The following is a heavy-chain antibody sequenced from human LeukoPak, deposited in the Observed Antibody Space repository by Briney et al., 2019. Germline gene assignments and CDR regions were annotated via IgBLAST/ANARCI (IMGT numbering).Heavy chain of an antibody. J-gene: IGHJ4*02. CDR1: GGSISSYY. V-gene: IGHV4-4*07. D-gene: IGHD5-18*01. CDR2: IYTSGST. CDR3: AREQRDTAMSRGLDY. Sequence: PSETLSLTCTVSGGSISSYYWSWIRQPAGKGLEWIGRIYTSGSTDYNPSLKSRVTMSLDTSKSRFSLKLSSVTAADTAVYYCAREQRDTAMSRGLDYWGQGTLVTVSS.